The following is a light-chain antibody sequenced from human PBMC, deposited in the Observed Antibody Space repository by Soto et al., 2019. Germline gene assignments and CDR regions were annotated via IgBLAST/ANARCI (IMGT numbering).Light chain of an antibody. J-gene: IGKJ1*01. V-gene: IGKV1-5*01. CDR2: GAS. CDR3: QQYYSYPRT. CDR1: QSISSW. Sequence: DIQMTQSPSTLSASVGDRVTITCRASQSISSWLAWYQQKPGKAPNLLIYGASSLQSGVPSRFSGSGSGTDFTLTISCLQSEDFATYYCQQYYSYPRTFGQGTKV.